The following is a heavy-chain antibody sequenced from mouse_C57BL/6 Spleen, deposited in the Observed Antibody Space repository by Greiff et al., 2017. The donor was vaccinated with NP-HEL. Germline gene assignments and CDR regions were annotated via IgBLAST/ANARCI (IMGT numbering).Heavy chain of an antibody. J-gene: IGHJ4*01. V-gene: IGHV1-80*01. CDR1: GYAFSSYW. D-gene: IGHD1-1*01. Sequence: VQLVESGAELVKPGASVKISCKASGYAFSSYWMNWVKQRPGKGLEWIGQIYPGDGDTNYNGKFKGKATLTADKSSSTAYMQLSSLTSEDSAVYFCARSGYGSSLYAMDYWGQGTSVTVSS. CDR3: ARSGYGSSLYAMDY. CDR2: IYPGDGDT.